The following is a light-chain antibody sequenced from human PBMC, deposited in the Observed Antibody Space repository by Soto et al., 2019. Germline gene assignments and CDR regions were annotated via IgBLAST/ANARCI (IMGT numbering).Light chain of an antibody. CDR2: KAS. J-gene: IGKJ4*01. Sequence: DIQMTQSPSTLSASVGDRVTITCRASQSISTWLAWYQQKPGKAPKLLIYKASGLESGVPSRFSGSGSGTDFTPTISSLQPDDFATYYCQQYNSYSPLTFGGGTKVEIK. V-gene: IGKV1-5*03. CDR1: QSISTW. CDR3: QQYNSYSPLT.